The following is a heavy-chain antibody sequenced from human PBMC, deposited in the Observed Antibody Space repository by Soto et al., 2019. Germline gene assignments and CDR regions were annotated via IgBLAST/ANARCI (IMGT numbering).Heavy chain of an antibody. V-gene: IGHV2-5*02. CDR1: GFSLSADGVG. D-gene: IGHD2-21*01. CDR2: IYWDDDK. J-gene: IGHJ3*01. Sequence: QITLKESGPTLVKPTQTLTLTCTFSGFSLSADGVGVGWIRQPPGKALEWLALIYWDDDKRYRPSLKSRLTITKDTSKNQVVLTMTNMDPVDTATYYCAHAYGGTGWPNDAFDVWGQGTVVTVSS. CDR3: AHAYGGTGWPNDAFDV.